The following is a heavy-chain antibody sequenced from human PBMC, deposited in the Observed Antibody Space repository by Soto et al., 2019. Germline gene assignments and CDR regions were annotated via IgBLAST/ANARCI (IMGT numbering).Heavy chain of an antibody. D-gene: IGHD2-8*01. J-gene: IGHJ6*03. CDR1: GYTFTSYG. CDR3: ARVVRIVLMVYAIEDGVHYYMDV. Sequence: QVQLVQSGAEVKKPGASVKVSCKASGYTFTSYGISWVRQAPGQGLEWMGWISAYNGNTNYAQKLQGRVTMTTDTSTSTADMELRSLRSDDTAVYYCARVVRIVLMVYAIEDGVHYYMDVWGKGTTVTVSS. CDR2: ISAYNGNT. V-gene: IGHV1-18*01.